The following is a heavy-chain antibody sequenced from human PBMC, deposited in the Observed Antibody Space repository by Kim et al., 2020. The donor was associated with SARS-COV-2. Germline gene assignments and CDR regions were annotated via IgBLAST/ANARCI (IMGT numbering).Heavy chain of an antibody. V-gene: IGHV3-30-3*01. D-gene: IGHD1-1*01. CDR1: GFTFSHNT. Sequence: GGSLRLSCAASGFTFSHNTLHWVRQAPGRGLEWVALLSSDESNEYYADSVKGRFTISRDNAKNTLFLQMNDLKTEDTALYFCATLEYYFDYWGQGTLVAASS. J-gene: IGHJ4*02. CDR2: LSSDESNE. CDR3: ATLEYYFDY.